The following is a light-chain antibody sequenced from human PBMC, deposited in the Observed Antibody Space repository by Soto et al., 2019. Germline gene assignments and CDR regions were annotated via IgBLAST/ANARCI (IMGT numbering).Light chain of an antibody. J-gene: IGKJ3*01. CDR2: GAS. Sequence: EMVMTQSPATLSVSPGEKATLSCRASQSLDTYTLAWYQQKPGQAPRLLIYGASTRAAAIPDRFIGSGSGTDFALTISRLEPEDFAVYYCQQYAESPLTFGPGTKVDI. CDR1: QSLDTYT. CDR3: QQYAESPLT. V-gene: IGKV3-20*01.